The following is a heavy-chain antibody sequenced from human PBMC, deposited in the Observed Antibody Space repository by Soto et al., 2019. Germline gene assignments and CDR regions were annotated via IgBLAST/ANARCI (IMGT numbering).Heavy chain of an antibody. V-gene: IGHV6-1*01. J-gene: IGHJ3*01. D-gene: IGHD3-10*01. Sequence: QGQLQQSGPGLVKSSQTLSLTCDISGDSVSSDITSWNWIRQSPSRGLGWLGRTYYRSKWFHDYAATVKSQITINPDTSKNQFTLQLNAMNPEDRAVYYCARGNALDVWGQGTVVTVSS. CDR3: ARGNALDV. CDR2: TYYRSKWFH. CDR1: GDSVSSDITS.